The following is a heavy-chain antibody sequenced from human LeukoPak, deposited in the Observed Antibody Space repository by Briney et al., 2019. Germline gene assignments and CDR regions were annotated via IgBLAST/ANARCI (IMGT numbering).Heavy chain of an antibody. CDR2: IDHSGRT. V-gene: IGHV4-34*01. CDR1: GGSFSGYY. D-gene: IGHD4-17*01. Sequence: SETLSLTCAVYGGSFSGYYWSWIRQPPGKGLEWIAEIDHSGRTNFNRSLKSRITISVDTSKKHFSLKLSSVTAADTAVYYCARASHGDYSPGYWGQGTLVTVSS. J-gene: IGHJ4*02. CDR3: ARASHGDYSPGY.